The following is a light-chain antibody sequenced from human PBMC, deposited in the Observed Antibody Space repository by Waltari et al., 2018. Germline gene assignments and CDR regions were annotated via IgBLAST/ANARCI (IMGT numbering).Light chain of an antibody. CDR1: SSDVGCYNY. J-gene: IGLJ1*01. CDR3: SSYTSSSPLYV. CDR2: EVS. V-gene: IGLV2-14*01. Sequence: QSALTQPASVSGSPGQSITISCTGTSSDVGCYNYVPWYQQHPGKAPKLMIYEVSNRPSGVSNRFSGSKSGNTASLTISGLQAEDEADYYCSSYTSSSPLYVFGTGTKVTVL.